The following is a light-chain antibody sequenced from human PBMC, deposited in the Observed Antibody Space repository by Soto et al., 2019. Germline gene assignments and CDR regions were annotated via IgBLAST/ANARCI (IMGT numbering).Light chain of an antibody. V-gene: IGLV2-8*01. Sequence: QSVLTQPPSASGSPGQSVTISCTGTRSDVGRYTYVSWYQQHPGKAPKLMIYEVTRRPSGVPDRFSGSKSGNTASLTFSGLQAEDEADYYCSSYAGINNLGFGGGTKVTVL. J-gene: IGLJ2*01. CDR3: SSYAGINNLG. CDR1: RSDVGRYTY. CDR2: EVT.